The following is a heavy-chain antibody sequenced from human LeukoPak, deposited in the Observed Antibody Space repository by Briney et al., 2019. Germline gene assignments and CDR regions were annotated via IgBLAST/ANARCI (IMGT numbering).Heavy chain of an antibody. Sequence: GGSLRLSCAASGFTFSNHGMNWVRQAPGKGLEWLSGVSPPGGGTYYADSVKGRFTISRDNSKNTLYLQMNSLRAEDTAVYYCAKDLWSSSSGVSFDYWGQGTLVTVSS. CDR2: VSPPGGGT. D-gene: IGHD6-6*01. CDR3: AKDLWSSSSGVSFDY. CDR1: GFTFSNHG. J-gene: IGHJ4*02. V-gene: IGHV3-23*01.